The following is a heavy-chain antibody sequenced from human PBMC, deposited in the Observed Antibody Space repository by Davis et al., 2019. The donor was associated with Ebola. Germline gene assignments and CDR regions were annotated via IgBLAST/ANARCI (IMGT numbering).Heavy chain of an antibody. CDR1: GFTVSSNY. D-gene: IGHD2/OR15-2a*01. J-gene: IGHJ6*04. V-gene: IGHV3-53*01. Sequence: GGSLRLSCAASGFTVSSNYMNWVRQAPGKGLEWVSVIYSGGSTYYADSVKGRFTISRDNSKNTLYLQMNSLRAEDTAVYYCARAGKYESYGMDVWGKGTTVTVSS. CDR2: IYSGGST. CDR3: ARAGKYESYGMDV.